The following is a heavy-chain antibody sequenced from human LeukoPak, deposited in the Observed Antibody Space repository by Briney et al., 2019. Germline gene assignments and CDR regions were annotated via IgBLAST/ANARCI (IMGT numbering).Heavy chain of an antibody. CDR3: AKDYYRSSRGYYFDY. J-gene: IGHJ4*02. V-gene: IGHV3-23*01. D-gene: IGHD6-13*01. Sequence: GGSLRLSCAASGFTFSSYAMSWVRQAPGKGLEWVSAISGSGGSKYYADSVKGRFTISRDNSKNTLYLQMNSLRAEDTAVYYCAKDYYRSSRGYYFDYWGQGTLVTVSS. CDR1: GFTFSSYA. CDR2: ISGSGGSK.